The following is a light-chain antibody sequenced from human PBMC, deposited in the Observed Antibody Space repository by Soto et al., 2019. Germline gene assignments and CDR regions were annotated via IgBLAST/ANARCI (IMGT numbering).Light chain of an antibody. CDR2: GAS. CDR3: QQYSSSPPEFT. Sequence: EIVLTQSPGTLSVSPGERVTLSCRASQSVNSNYLAWYQQRPGQAPRLLIFGASYRATGIPDRFSGSRSGTDFTLTISRLEPEDFAVYYCQQYSSSPPEFTFGPGTKVDSK. CDR1: QSVNSNY. J-gene: IGKJ3*01. V-gene: IGKV3-20*01.